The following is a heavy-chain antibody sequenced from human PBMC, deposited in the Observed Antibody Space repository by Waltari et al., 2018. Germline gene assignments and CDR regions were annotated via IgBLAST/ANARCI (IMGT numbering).Heavy chain of an antibody. V-gene: IGHV3-9*01. J-gene: IGHJ4*02. D-gene: IGHD6-19*01. Sequence: EVQLVESGGGLVQPGRSLRLSCAASGFTFDDYAMHWVRQAPGKGLEWVSGISWNSGSIGYVDSVKGRFTISRDNAKNSLYLQMNSLRAEDTAVYYCARGASIAVAGTEDYWGQGTLVTVSS. CDR2: ISWNSGSI. CDR1: GFTFDDYA. CDR3: ARGASIAVAGTEDY.